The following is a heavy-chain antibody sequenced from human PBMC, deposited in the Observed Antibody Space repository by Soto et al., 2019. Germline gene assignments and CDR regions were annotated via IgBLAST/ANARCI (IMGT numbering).Heavy chain of an antibody. V-gene: IGHV1-18*01. CDR2: ISAYNGNT. CDR1: GYTFTSDG. Sequence: AAVKVSCKASGYTFTSDGISWVRQAPGQGLEWMGWISAYNGNTNYAQKLQGRVTMTTDTSTSTAYMELRSLRSDDNAVYHCARAPLVGPTALAYWXQGPLVPVSS. D-gene: IGHD1-26*01. CDR3: ARAPLVGPTALAY. J-gene: IGHJ4*02.